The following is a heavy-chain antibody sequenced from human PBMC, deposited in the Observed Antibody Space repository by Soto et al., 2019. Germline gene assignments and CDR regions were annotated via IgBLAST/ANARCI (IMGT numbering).Heavy chain of an antibody. CDR2: INHSGST. CDR3: ARAKITGLFEY. D-gene: IGHD2-8*02. Sequence: PSETLSLTCAVYGGSFSGYYWTWIRQPPGTGLEWIGEINHSGSTNYNPSLKSRVTISVDTSKNQFSLKLTSVTAADTAVYYCARAKITGLFEYWGQGTLVTVSS. V-gene: IGHV4-34*01. CDR1: GGSFSGYY. J-gene: IGHJ4*02.